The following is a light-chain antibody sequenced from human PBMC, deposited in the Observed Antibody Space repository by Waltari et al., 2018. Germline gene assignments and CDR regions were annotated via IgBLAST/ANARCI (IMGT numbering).Light chain of an antibody. J-gene: IGKJ4*01. Sequence: DIQMTQSPSSLSASAGDRVTITCRASQGISTYLNWYQQKPGKAPKRLIYAASILESGVPSRFSGSGSGTEFTLTISSLQPEDFATYYCLQFNSNPPTFGGGTKIEIK. CDR3: LQFNSNPPT. V-gene: IGKV1-17*01. CDR1: QGISTY. CDR2: AAS.